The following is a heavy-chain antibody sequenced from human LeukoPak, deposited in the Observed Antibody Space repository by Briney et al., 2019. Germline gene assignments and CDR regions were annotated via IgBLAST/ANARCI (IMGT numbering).Heavy chain of an antibody. V-gene: IGHV4-59*08. CDR2: IYYSGST. CDR3: ARHGGYCSSTSCYDAFDI. Sequence: SETLSLTCTVSGGSISNYYWSWIRQPPGKGLEWIGYIYYSGSTNYNPSLKSRVTISVDTSKNQFSLKLSSVTAADTAVYYCARHGGYCSSTSCYDAFDIWGQGTMVTVSS. J-gene: IGHJ3*02. D-gene: IGHD2-2*01. CDR1: GGSISNYY.